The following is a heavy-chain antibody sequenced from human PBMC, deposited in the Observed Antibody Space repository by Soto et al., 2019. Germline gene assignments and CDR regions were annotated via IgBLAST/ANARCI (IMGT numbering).Heavy chain of an antibody. CDR1: GFAFSNYA. Sequence: QVQLVESGRGVVQPGRSPRLSCAASGFAFSNYALHWVRQGPGKGLEWVAVVSDDGNNKYYADSVKGRFTISRDNSKNTLYLQVYSLRVEDTAVYYCARGSYGDYLDYWGQGILVTVSS. CDR3: ARGSYGDYLDY. D-gene: IGHD4-17*01. V-gene: IGHV3-30-3*01. J-gene: IGHJ4*02. CDR2: VSDDGNNK.